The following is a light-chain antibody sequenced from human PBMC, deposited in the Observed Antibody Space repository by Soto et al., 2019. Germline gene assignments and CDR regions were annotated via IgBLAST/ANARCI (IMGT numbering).Light chain of an antibody. CDR1: QDILSW. J-gene: IGKJ3*01. Sequence: DIQMTQSPSSVSASVGDRVTITCRASQDILSWLAWYQQKPGEAPRLLIYASSNLQSGVPSRFSGSGSGTDFTLTISSLQPEDSATYYCQQANSFLITFGPGTRLDIK. CDR3: QQANSFLIT. CDR2: ASS. V-gene: IGKV1-12*01.